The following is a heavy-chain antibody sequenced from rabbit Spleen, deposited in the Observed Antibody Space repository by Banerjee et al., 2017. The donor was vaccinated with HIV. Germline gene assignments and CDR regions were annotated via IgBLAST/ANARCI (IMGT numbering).Heavy chain of an antibody. J-gene: IGHJ4*01. CDR3: ARDLVAVIGWNFNL. Sequence: QSLEESGGDLVKPGASLTLTCTASGFSFSSGYYMCWVRQAPGKGLEWIGCIYTSNAKTYYASWAKGRFTISKSSSTTVTLQMTSLTAADTATYFCARDLVAVIGWNFNLWGQGTLVTVS. V-gene: IGHV1S40*01. D-gene: IGHD1-1*01. CDR2: IYTSNAKT. CDR1: GFSFSSGYY.